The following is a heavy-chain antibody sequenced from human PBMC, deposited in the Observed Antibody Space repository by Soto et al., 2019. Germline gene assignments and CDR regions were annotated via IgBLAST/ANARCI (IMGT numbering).Heavy chain of an antibody. V-gene: IGHV3-48*03. CDR3: ARGSRGSRPVTAIPSWFDP. Sequence: GSLRLSCAASGFTFISYEIILFRQAPFKWREWVSYISSSGSTIYYADSVKGRFTISRDNAKNSLYLQMNSLRAEDTAVYYCARGSRGSRPVTAIPSWFDPWGQGTLVTVSS. J-gene: IGHJ5*02. CDR1: GFTFISYE. D-gene: IGHD2-21*02. CDR2: ISSSGSTI.